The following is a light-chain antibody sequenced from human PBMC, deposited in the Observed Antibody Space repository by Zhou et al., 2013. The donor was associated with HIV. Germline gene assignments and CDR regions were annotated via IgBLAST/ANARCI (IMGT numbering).Light chain of an antibody. V-gene: IGKV1-27*01. CDR1: QDINIY. J-gene: IGKJ4*01. CDR2: AAS. Sequence: DIQMTQSPSSLSASVGDRVTITCRASQDINIYLAWYQQKPGKVPELLMYAASTLQSGVPSRFRGSGSGTDFTLTISSLQPEDAATYYCQKYNSVPLAFGGGTKVEI. CDR3: QKYNSVPLA.